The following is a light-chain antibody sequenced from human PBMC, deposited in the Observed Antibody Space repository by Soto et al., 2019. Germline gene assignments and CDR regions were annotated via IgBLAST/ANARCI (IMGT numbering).Light chain of an antibody. CDR3: QQCGTSPPYS. CDR2: GAS. Sequence: VLTQSPGTLSISPGERATLSCRASQNIRSDYLAWYQQKPGQAPRLLIYGASSRAAGIADRLSGSRSGTGFNLYIGSLELEDVAVYYCQQCGTSPPYSFGSRTKLEIK. V-gene: IGKV3-20*01. CDR1: QNIRSDY. J-gene: IGKJ2*03.